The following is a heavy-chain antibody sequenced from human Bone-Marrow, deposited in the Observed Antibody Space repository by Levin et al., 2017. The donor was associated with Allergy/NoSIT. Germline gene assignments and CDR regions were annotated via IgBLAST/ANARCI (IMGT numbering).Heavy chain of an antibody. J-gene: IGHJ6*02. D-gene: IGHD2-2*01. CDR1: GGTFSSYA. V-gene: IGHV1-69*13. CDR3: ASGYCSSTSCYPLLYYYYYGMDV. Sequence: SVKVSCKASGGTFSSYAISWVRQAPGQGLEWMGGIIPIFGTANYAQKFQGRVTITADESTSTAYMELSSLRSEDTAVYYCASGYCSSTSCYPLLYYYYYGMDVWGQGTTVTVSS. CDR2: IIPIFGTA.